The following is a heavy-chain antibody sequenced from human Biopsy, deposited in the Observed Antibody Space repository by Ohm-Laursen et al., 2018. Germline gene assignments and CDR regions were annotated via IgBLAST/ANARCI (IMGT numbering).Heavy chain of an antibody. Sequence: PTQTLTLTCSLSGFSLSSRGMCVSWIRQAPGKALEWLARVDWDDYKEYSASLQTKLSISKDTSNDQVVLTVNNVDPADPATYYCARTPILIVSAGLVYRHRRHLQGMDVWGQGIAVTVS. CDR2: VDWDDYK. V-gene: IGHV2-70*11. D-gene: IGHD6-13*01. CDR3: ARTPILIVSAGLVYRHRRHLQGMDV. CDR1: GFSLSSRGMC. J-gene: IGHJ6*02.